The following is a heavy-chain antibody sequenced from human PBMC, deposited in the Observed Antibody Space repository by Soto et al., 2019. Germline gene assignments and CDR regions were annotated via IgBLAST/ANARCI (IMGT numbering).Heavy chain of an antibody. CDR2: LSYSGST. CDR1: GASISSSDYY. V-gene: IGHV4-39*01. D-gene: IGHD2-8*02. CDR3: ARHRVPSTGDDGLDV. Sequence: QVQLQESGPGVVKPSETLSLTCTVSGASISSSDYYWGWIRQPPEKGLEWIGSLSYSGSTYHNPSLKSRVTMSVDTPKNHFSLWLSSVAAADAAVYYCARHRVPSTGDDGLDVWGQGTTVIVSS. J-gene: IGHJ6*02.